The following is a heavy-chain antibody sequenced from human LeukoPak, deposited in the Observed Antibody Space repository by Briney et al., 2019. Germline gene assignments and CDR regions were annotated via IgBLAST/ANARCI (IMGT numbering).Heavy chain of an antibody. CDR2: ISYDGSNK. J-gene: IGHJ4*02. CDR1: GFTFSSYG. D-gene: IGHD5-12*01. CDR3: ANLMAWDNGYDRPFDY. V-gene: IGHV3-30*18. Sequence: GRSLRLSCAASGFTFSSYGMHWVRQAPGKGLEWVAVISYDGSNKYYADSVKGRFTISRDNSKNTLYLQMNSLRAEDTAVYYCANLMAWDNGYDRPFDYWGQGTLVTVSS.